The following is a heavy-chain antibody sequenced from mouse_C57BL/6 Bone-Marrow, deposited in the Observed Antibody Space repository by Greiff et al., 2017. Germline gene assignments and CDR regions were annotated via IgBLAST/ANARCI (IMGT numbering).Heavy chain of an antibody. D-gene: IGHD1-1*01. CDR1: GFTFSSYA. CDR2: ISDGGSYT. CDR3: ARDPPSYYYGSSWFAY. Sequence: EVNLVESGGGLVKPGGSLKLSCAASGFTFSSYAMSWVRQTPEKRLEWVATISDGGSYTYYPDNVKGRFTISRDNAKNNLYLQMSHLKSEDTAMYYCARDPPSYYYGSSWFAYWGQGTLVTVSA. J-gene: IGHJ3*01. V-gene: IGHV5-4*01.